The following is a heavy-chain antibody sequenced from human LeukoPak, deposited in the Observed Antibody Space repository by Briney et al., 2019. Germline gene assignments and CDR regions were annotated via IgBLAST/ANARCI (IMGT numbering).Heavy chain of an antibody. Sequence: GGSLRLSCAASGFTFSSHDMHWVRQAPGKGLEWVAIISYDGGKKDYADSVKGRFTISRDNSKNTLYLQMNSLRAEDTAVYYCARDLNYGGDEEYYFDYWGQGTLVTVSS. J-gene: IGHJ4*02. D-gene: IGHD4-23*01. CDR1: GFTFSSHD. V-gene: IGHV3-30*03. CDR2: ISYDGGKK. CDR3: ARDLNYGGDEEYYFDY.